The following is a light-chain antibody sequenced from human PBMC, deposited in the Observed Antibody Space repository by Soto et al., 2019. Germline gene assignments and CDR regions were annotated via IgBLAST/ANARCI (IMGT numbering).Light chain of an antibody. CDR3: QQYGSSGT. V-gene: IGKV3-20*01. J-gene: IGKJ1*01. Sequence: EIVMTQSPSTLPVSAGERATLSCRASQSVSSNLAWYQQKPGQAPRLLIYGASNRATGIPDRFSGSGSGTDFTLTISRPEPEDFAVYYCQQYGSSGTFGQGTKVDIK. CDR1: QSVSSN. CDR2: GAS.